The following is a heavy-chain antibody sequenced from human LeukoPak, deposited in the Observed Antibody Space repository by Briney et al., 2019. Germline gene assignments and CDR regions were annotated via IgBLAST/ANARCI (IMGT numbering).Heavy chain of an antibody. Sequence: ASETLSLTCTVSGGSISTFYWSWIRQPPGKGLEWIGYIYYNGITNYNPSLKSRVTISVDTSKNQFSLKLTSVTAADTAVYYCARRSSRDYVLSWGQGTLVTVSS. J-gene: IGHJ4*02. CDR1: GGSISTFY. V-gene: IGHV4-59*01. CDR2: IYYNGIT. D-gene: IGHD3-16*01. CDR3: ARRSSRDYVLS.